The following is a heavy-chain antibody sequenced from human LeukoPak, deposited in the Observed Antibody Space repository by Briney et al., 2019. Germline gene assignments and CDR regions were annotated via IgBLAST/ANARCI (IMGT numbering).Heavy chain of an antibody. Sequence: QSGGSLRLSCAASGFTFSSYSMTWVRQAPGKGLEWVSYISSSSTIYYADSVKGRFTISRDNAKNSLYLQMNSLRAEDTAVYYCASLGYCSSTSCPIGYYWGQGTLVTVSS. D-gene: IGHD2-2*01. J-gene: IGHJ4*02. CDR2: ISSSSTI. CDR1: GFTFSSYS. V-gene: IGHV3-48*01. CDR3: ASLGYCSSTSCPIGYY.